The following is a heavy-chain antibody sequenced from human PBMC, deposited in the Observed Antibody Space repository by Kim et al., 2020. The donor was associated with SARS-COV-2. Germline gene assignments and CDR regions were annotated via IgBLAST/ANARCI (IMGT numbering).Heavy chain of an antibody. CDR3: ATDSGGSGSYSQYYFDY. V-gene: IGHV1-24*01. Sequence: FQGRVTMTEDTSTDTAYMELSSLRSEDTAVYYCATDSGGSGSYSQYYFDYWGQGTLVTVSS. J-gene: IGHJ4*02. D-gene: IGHD3-10*01.